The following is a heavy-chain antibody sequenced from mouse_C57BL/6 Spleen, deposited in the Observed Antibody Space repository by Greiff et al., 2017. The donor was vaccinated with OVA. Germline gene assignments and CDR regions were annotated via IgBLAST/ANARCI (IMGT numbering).Heavy chain of an antibody. D-gene: IGHD1-1*01. CDR3: TFTTVVAMEWYFDV. Sequence: EVKLVESGGGLVQPGGSMKLSCVASGFTFSNYWMNWVRQSPEKGLEWVAQIRLKSDNYATHYAESVKGRFTISRDDSKSSVYLQMNNLRAEDTRIYYCTFTTVVAMEWYFDVWGTEATVSVSS. CDR1: GFTFSNYW. J-gene: IGHJ1*03. CDR2: IRLKSDNYAT. V-gene: IGHV6-3*01.